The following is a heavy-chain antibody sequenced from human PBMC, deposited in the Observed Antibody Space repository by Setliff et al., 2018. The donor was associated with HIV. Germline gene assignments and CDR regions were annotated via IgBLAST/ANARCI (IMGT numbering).Heavy chain of an antibody. J-gene: IGHJ6*03. CDR1: GGSISSSSYY. CDR2: IYYNGST. Sequence: SETLSLTCTVSGGSISSSSYYWGWIRQPPGKGLEWIGNIYYNGSTYSTPSLQSRVTISVDTSKNQFSLKLPAVPAADTAMYYCARRGGLVRGVITYYYMDVWGLGTTVTVSS. D-gene: IGHD3-10*01. CDR3: ARRGGLVRGVITYYYMDV. V-gene: IGHV4-39*01.